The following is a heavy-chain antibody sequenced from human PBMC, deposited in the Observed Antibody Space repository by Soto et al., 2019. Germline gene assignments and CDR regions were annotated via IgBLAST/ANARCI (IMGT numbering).Heavy chain of an antibody. J-gene: IGHJ4*02. CDR3: AKDALRYCSSTSCYTLDY. Sequence: LRLSCAASVFTFSSYRMHWGRQAPGKGLEWVAVISYDGSNKYYADSVKGRFTISRDNSKNTLYLQMNSLRAEDTAVYYCAKDALRYCSSTSCYTLDYWGQGTLVTVSS. D-gene: IGHD2-2*02. CDR1: VFTFSSYR. V-gene: IGHV3-30*18. CDR2: ISYDGSNK.